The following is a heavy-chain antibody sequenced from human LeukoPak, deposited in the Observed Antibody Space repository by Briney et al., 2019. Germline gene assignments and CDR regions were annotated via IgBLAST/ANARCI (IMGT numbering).Heavy chain of an antibody. CDR1: GYTFTIYG. V-gene: IGHV1-18*01. D-gene: IGHD1-26*01. CDR3: ARAPPMGALTNNWFDP. J-gene: IGHJ5*02. Sequence: ASVKVSCKASGYTFTIYGISWVRQAPGQGLEWMGWISAYNGNTNDAQKLHGRVTMTTDTSTSTAYMELRSLRSDDTAVYYCARAPPMGALTNNWFDPWGEGTLVTVSS. CDR2: ISAYNGNT.